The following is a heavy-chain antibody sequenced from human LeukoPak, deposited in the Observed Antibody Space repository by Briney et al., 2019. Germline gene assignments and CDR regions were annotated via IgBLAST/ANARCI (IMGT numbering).Heavy chain of an antibody. V-gene: IGHV1-69*13. Sequence: SVKVSCKASGYTFTSYGISWVRQAPGQGLEWMGGIIPIFGTANYAQKFQGRVTITADESTSTAYMELSSLRSEGTAMYYCARVVTEYSSSGVDYWGQGTLVTVSS. CDR1: GYTFTSYG. CDR2: IIPIFGTA. J-gene: IGHJ4*02. CDR3: ARVVTEYSSSGVDY. D-gene: IGHD6-6*01.